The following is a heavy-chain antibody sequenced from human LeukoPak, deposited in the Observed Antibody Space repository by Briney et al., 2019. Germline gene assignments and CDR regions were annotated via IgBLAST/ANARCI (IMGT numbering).Heavy chain of an antibody. V-gene: IGHV3-23*01. CDR1: GFTFSSYA. Sequence: GGSLRLSCAASGFTFSSYAMSWVRQAPGKGLEWVSAISGGGGSTHYADSVKGRFTISRDNSKNTLYLQMSSLRAGDTAVYYCAKSSYYDSSGYYREYYFDYWGQGTLVTVSS. CDR3: AKSSYYDSSGYYREYYFDY. CDR2: ISGGGGST. J-gene: IGHJ4*02. D-gene: IGHD3-22*01.